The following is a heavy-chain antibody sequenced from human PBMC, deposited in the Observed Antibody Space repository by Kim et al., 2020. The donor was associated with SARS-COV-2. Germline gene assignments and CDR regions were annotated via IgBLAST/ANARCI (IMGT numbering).Heavy chain of an antibody. CDR1: GFTFSNYA. Sequence: GGSLRLSCAASGFTFSNYAMTWVRQAPGKGLEWVSGIIGSGGSRYHADSVKGRFTISRDNSKNTLYLQMNSLRAEDTAVYYCATSNYLAAAGDPWGQGTLVTVSS. D-gene: IGHD6-13*01. V-gene: IGHV3-23*01. CDR3: ATSNYLAAAGDP. CDR2: IIGSGGSR. J-gene: IGHJ5*02.